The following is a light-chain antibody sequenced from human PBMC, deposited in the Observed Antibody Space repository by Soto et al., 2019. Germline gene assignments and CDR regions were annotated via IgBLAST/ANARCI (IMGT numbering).Light chain of an antibody. J-gene: IGLJ3*02. Sequence: QSVLTQPPSVSGAPGQRGTISCTGSSSNIGAGYDVHWYQQLPGTAPKLLIYGNSNRPSGVPDRFSGSKSVTSASLAITGLQAEDEADYYCQSYDSSSQMFGGGTKLTVL. CDR1: SSNIGAGYD. CDR3: QSYDSSSQM. V-gene: IGLV1-40*01. CDR2: GNS.